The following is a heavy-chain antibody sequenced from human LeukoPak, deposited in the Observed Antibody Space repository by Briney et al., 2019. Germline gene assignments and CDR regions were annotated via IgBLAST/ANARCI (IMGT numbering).Heavy chain of an antibody. J-gene: IGHJ4*02. V-gene: IGHV4-4*02. CDR3: AREGGFYRPLDY. Sequence: PSETLSLTCGVSGCSISSTNWWTWIRQPPGKGLEWIGEVHLDGRTNYNPSLESRLTMSVDLSENHISLKLTSVTAADTAVYYCAREGGFYRPLDYTGQGTLVTVSS. D-gene: IGHD3-3*01. CDR2: VHLDGRT. CDR1: GCSISSTNW.